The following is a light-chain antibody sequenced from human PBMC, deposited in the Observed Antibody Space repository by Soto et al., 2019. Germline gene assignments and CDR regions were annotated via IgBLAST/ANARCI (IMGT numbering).Light chain of an antibody. CDR1: SSNIGSNT. CDR3: AAWDDSLNGYV. Sequence: QSVLTQPPSASGTPGQRVTISCSGSSSNIGSNTVNSYQQLPGTTPKLLIYNNNQRRSGVPARFSGSKSGSSASLAISGLQSEDEADYYCAAWDDSLNGYVFGTGTKVTVL. CDR2: NNN. V-gene: IGLV1-44*01. J-gene: IGLJ1*01.